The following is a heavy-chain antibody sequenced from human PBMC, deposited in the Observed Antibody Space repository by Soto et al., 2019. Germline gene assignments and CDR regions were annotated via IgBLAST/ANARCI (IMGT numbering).Heavy chain of an antibody. CDR1: VGSFMSYS. V-gene: IGHV3-23*01. D-gene: IGHD7-27*01. J-gene: IGHJ5*02. CDR2: ISVSGFST. Sequence: SVVSVILSCSCCVGSFMSYSVGWFRQAPVNGLEWVSAISVSGFSTYYSDSVKGRFTISRDNSKNTLYLQMNSLRAEDTAVYYCAKASYHDSRRKLGSASCGTGTLLHVSS. CDR3: AKASYHDSRRKLGSAS.